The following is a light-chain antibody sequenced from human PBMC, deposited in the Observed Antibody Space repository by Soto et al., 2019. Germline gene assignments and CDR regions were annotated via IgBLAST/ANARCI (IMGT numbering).Light chain of an antibody. Sequence: EIVLTQSPGTLSLSPGERATLSCRASQSINNNLAWYQQKPGQAPRLLIYGASTRATGIPARFSGSGSGTEFTLTISSLQSADFAVYYCQQFHDWPLTFGQGTKVDIK. V-gene: IGKV3D-15*01. CDR2: GAS. CDR1: QSINNN. CDR3: QQFHDWPLT. J-gene: IGKJ1*01.